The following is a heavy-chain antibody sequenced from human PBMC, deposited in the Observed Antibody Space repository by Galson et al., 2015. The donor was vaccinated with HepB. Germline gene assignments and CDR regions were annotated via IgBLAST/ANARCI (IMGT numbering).Heavy chain of an antibody. CDR3: ARLGADFVVVPAATISVDY. Sequence: QSGAEVKKPGESLRISCKGSGYSFTSYWISWVRQMPGKGLEWMGRIDPSDSYTNYSPSFQGHVTISADKSISTAYLQWSSLKASDTAMYYCARLGADFVVVPAATISVDYWGQGTLVTVSS. CDR1: GYSFTSYW. V-gene: IGHV5-10-1*01. J-gene: IGHJ4*02. CDR2: IDPSDSYT. D-gene: IGHD2-2*01.